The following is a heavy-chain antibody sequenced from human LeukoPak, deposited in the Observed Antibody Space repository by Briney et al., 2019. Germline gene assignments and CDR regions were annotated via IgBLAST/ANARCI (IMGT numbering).Heavy chain of an antibody. D-gene: IGHD1-26*01. CDR2: ISYNGSNK. V-gene: IGHV3-30*04. CDR1: GFTFSSYA. Sequence: GGSLRLSCAASGFTFSSYAMHWVRQAPGKGLEWVAIISYNGSNKYYADSVKGRFTISRDNSKNTLYLQMNSLRAEDTAVYYCARVGWELNWSYFDYWGQGTLVTVSS. CDR3: ARVGWELNWSYFDY. J-gene: IGHJ4*02.